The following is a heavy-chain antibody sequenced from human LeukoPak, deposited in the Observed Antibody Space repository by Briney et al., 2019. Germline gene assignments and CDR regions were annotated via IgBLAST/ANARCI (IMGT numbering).Heavy chain of an antibody. D-gene: IGHD2-15*01. V-gene: IGHV1-46*01. CDR2: INPSGGST. J-gene: IGHJ3*02. Sequence: ASVKVSCKASGYTFTSYYMHWVRQAPGQGLEWMGIINPSGGSTGYAQKFQGRVTMTRDMSTSTVYMELSSLRSEDTAVYYCARPHLVADVAFDIWGQGTMVTVSS. CDR3: ARPHLVADVAFDI. CDR1: GYTFTSYY.